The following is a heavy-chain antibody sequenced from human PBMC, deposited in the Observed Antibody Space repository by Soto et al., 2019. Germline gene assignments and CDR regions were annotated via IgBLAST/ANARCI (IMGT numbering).Heavy chain of an antibody. V-gene: IGHV3-30*03. J-gene: IGHJ6*02. CDR2: ISYDGSNK. CDR3: AITQGAMVSYYSGMDV. D-gene: IGHD5-18*01. CDR1: GSTFSSYG. Sequence: GGSLRLSCAASGSTFSSYGMHWVRQAPGKGLEWVAVISYDGSNKYYADSVKGRFTISRDNSKNTLYLQMNSLRAEDTAVYYCAITQGAMVSYYSGMDVWGQGTTVTVSS.